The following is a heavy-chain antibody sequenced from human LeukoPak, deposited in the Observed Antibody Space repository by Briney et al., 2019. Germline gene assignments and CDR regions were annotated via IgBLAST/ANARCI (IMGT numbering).Heavy chain of an antibody. Sequence: SGGSLRLSCAASGFTFSSYGMHWVRQAPGKGLEWVAVISYDGSNKYYADSVKGRFTISRDNSKNTLYLQMNSLRAEDTAVYYCAKDTSGLGLDYWGQGTLVTVSS. CDR1: GFTFSSYG. CDR2: ISYDGSNK. D-gene: IGHD2/OR15-2a*01. CDR3: AKDTSGLGLDY. V-gene: IGHV3-30*18. J-gene: IGHJ4*02.